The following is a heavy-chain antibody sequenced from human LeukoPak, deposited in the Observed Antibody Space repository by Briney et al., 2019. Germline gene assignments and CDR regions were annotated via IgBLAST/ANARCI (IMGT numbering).Heavy chain of an antibody. CDR2: INPSGGST. Sequence: GASVKVSCKASGYTFTSYYMHWVRQAPGQGLEWMGIINPSGGSTSYAQKFQGRVTMTRDMSTSTVYMELSSLRSEDTAAYYCARGEVPPHYFDSWGQGTLVTVSS. V-gene: IGHV1-46*01. CDR3: ARGEVPPHYFDS. J-gene: IGHJ4*02. CDR1: GYTFTSYY.